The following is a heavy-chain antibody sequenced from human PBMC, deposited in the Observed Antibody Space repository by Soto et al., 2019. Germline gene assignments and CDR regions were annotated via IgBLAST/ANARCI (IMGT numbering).Heavy chain of an antibody. CDR3: ARPSYALNWDFHYGMQV. D-gene: IGHD2-2*01. CDR2: INQSGNT. V-gene: IGHV4-34*01. Sequence: SSETLSLTCAVSGGSFSGYYWTWIRQIPGKGLEWIGEINQSGNTKYNPSLMSRVTMSVDTSRNQFSLKLRSVTAADTAVYYCARPSYALNWDFHYGMQVWRQGTSVTVSS. CDR1: GGSFSGYY. J-gene: IGHJ6*02.